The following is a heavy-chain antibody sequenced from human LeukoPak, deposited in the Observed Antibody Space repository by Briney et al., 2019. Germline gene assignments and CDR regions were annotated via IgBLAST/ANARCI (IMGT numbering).Heavy chain of an antibody. Sequence: PGESLSLSCAASGFTFRTYDMHWVRQPTGKGLEWVSTIGSDGATYYPGSVKGRFIISRENARNSVYLQMSSLRAGDTAVYFCARGNWNYYDSGTYGMDVWGQGTTVTVSS. CDR2: IGSDGAT. J-gene: IGHJ6*02. V-gene: IGHV3-13*01. CDR1: GFTFRTYD. CDR3: ARGNWNYYDSGTYGMDV. D-gene: IGHD3-10*01.